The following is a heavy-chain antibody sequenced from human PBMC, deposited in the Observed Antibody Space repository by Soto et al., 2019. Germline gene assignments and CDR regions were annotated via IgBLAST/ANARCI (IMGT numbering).Heavy chain of an antibody. CDR2: IFWDDDK. V-gene: IGHV2-5*02. D-gene: IGHD2-2*01. CDR1: GFSLSTSGEG. CDR3: AHRRDATVRVPAAISAWFDP. J-gene: IGHJ5*02. Sequence: SGPTLVNPTQTLTLTRTFSGFSLSTSGEGVGWIRQPPGKALEWLALIFWDDDKRYNSSLRSRLTITKATSKNQVVLTLTNMDPVDTATYYCAHRRDATVRVPAAISAWFDPWGQGTQVTVSS.